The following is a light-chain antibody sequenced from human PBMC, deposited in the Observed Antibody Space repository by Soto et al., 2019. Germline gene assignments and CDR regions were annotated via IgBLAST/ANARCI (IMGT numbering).Light chain of an antibody. V-gene: IGLV2-14*01. CDR2: EVN. Sequence: QSALTQPASVSGSPGQSITISCTGTRSDVGAYNYVSWYQRHPGKAPKLLIYEVNSRPSGVSNRFSGSKSGNTASLTISGFQTEDEADYYCSSYTSRDSLYVFGSGTKLTVL. CDR1: RSDVGAYNY. J-gene: IGLJ1*01. CDR3: SSYTSRDSLYV.